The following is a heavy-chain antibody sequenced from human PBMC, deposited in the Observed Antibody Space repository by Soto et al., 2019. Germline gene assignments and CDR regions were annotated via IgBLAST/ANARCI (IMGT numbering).Heavy chain of an antibody. CDR1: GFTVSSNY. J-gene: IGHJ4*02. CDR3: ASTIFGVVSHYY. CDR2: IYSGGST. Sequence: PGGSLRLSCAASGFTVSSNYMSWVRQAPGKGLEWVSVIYSGGSTYYADSVKGRFTISRDNAKNTLYLQMNSLRAEDTAVYYCASTIFGVVSHYYWGQGTLVTVSS. V-gene: IGHV3-66*01. D-gene: IGHD3-3*01.